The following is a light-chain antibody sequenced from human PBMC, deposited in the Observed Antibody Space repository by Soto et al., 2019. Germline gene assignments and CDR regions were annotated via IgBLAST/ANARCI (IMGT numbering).Light chain of an antibody. J-gene: IGLJ1*01. Sequence: QSVLTQPPSVSGAPGQRVTISCTGSSSNIGANYDVHWYQVLPGTAPKLLIYANTNRPSGVPDRFSGSKSGTSASLAITGLQAEDEADYYCTSYTTISTYVFGTGTKLTVL. CDR2: ANT. CDR3: TSYTTISTYV. V-gene: IGLV1-40*01. CDR1: SSNIGANYD.